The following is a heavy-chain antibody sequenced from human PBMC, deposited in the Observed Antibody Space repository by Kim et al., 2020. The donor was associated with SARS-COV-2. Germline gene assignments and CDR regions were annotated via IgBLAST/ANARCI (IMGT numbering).Heavy chain of an antibody. CDR2: TSYSEST. CDR3: ARVAYPTPFD. J-gene: IGHJ4*02. Sequence: SETLSLTCTVSGASISTDYWSWIRQPPGKGLEWIGYTSYSESTNYNPSLRSRVTISVDTSKNQFSLKVTSVTAADTAVYYCARVAYPTPFDWGQGILVTVSS. V-gene: IGHV4-59*13. CDR1: GASISTDY.